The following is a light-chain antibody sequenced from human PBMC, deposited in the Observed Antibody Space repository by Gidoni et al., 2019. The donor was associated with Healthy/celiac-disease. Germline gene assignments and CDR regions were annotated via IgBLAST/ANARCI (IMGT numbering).Light chain of an antibody. Sequence: DIVMTQSPLPLSVTPGEPASLSCRSSQSLLHSNGYNYVDWYLQQPGQSPLLLLYLCSNRASGVPSRCSGSGSGTDFTLKSSRVEAEDVGVYCCMQALRTPNTFGQGTKLEIK. J-gene: IGKJ2*01. CDR1: QSLLHSNGYNY. CDR2: LCS. V-gene: IGKV2-28*01. CDR3: MQALRTPNT.